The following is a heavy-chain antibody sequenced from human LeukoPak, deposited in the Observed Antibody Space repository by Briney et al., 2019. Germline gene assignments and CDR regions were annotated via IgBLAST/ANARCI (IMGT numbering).Heavy chain of an antibody. J-gene: IGHJ6*02. CDR2: IYYNGNT. V-gene: IGHV4-30-4*07. Sequence: SQTLSLTCVVSGGSISSGDYSWSWIRQPPGKGLEWIGYIYYNGNTNYSPSLKSRVTMPVDTSKNLFSLKVSSVTAADTAVYYCARGRSNYYGMDVWGQGTTVTVSS. CDR1: GGSISSGDYS. CDR3: ARGRSNYYGMDV. D-gene: IGHD1-26*01.